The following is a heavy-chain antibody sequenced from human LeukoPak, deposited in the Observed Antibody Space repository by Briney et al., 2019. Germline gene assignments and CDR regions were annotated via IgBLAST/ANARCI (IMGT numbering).Heavy chain of an antibody. CDR3: ARDRPFQLPTYYYYDMDV. V-gene: IGHV1-69*13. CDR2: IIPIFGTA. CDR1: GGTFSSYA. Sequence: SSVKVSCKTSGGTFSSYAISWVRQAPGQGLEWVGGIIPIFGTANYAQKIHGRVTITADESTSTAYMELGSLRSEDTAVYYCARDRPFQLPTYYYYDMDVWGKGTTVTVSS. D-gene: IGHD2-2*01. J-gene: IGHJ6*04.